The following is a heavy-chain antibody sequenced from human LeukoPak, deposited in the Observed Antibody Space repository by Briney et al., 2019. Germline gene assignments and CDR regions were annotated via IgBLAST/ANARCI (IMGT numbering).Heavy chain of an antibody. CDR1: GFTVSSNY. Sequence: GRSLRLSCAASGFTVSSNYMSWVRQAPGKGLEWVSVIYSGGSTYYADSVKGRFTISRDNSKNTLYLQMNSLRAEDTAVYFCATPGYCSGGSCYSEKYYFDYWGQGTLVTVSS. CDR3: ATPGYCSGGSCYSEKYYFDY. CDR2: IYSGGST. D-gene: IGHD2-15*01. J-gene: IGHJ4*02. V-gene: IGHV3-66*01.